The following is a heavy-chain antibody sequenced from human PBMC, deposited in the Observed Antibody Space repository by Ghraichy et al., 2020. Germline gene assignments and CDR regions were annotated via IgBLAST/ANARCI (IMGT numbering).Heavy chain of an antibody. V-gene: IGHV3-30*04. CDR3: AREEESSSWSYFFDY. J-gene: IGHJ4*02. D-gene: IGHD6-13*01. CDR2: GSWGGRNT. Sequence: RGAGGGREWVAGGSWGGRNTRCADAGEDRVTISRDNSKNTLYMQGNSLRAEDTAVYYCAREEESSSWSYFFDYWGQGTLVTVSS.